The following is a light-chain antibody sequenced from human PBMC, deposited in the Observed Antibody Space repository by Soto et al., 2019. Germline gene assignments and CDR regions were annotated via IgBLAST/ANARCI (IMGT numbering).Light chain of an antibody. CDR3: MQPLQSWT. J-gene: IGKJ1*01. V-gene: IGKV2-28*01. CDR1: QSLLHSNGYNY. Sequence: DIVMTQSPLSLPVTPGEPASIACRSSQSLLHSNGYNYLDWYLQKPGQSPQLLIYLGSNRASGVPDRFSGSGSGTDFTLKISRVEAEDVGVYYCMQPLQSWTFGQGTKVHIK. CDR2: LGS.